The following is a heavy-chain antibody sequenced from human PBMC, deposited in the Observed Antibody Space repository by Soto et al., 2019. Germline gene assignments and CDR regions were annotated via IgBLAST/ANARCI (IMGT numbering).Heavy chain of an antibody. Sequence: SETLSLTCTVSGDSISSADYYWSWIRQTPGKGLEWIGHIFYSGTTYYNPSLKSRLTISVDTSKNHFSLRLTSVTAADTAVYYCARGRYFTTVTTSKPNNWFDPWGQGTLVTVSS. CDR2: IFYSGTT. CDR1: GDSISSADYY. J-gene: IGHJ5*02. CDR3: ARGRYFTTVTTSKPNNWFDP. D-gene: IGHD4-17*01. V-gene: IGHV4-30-4*01.